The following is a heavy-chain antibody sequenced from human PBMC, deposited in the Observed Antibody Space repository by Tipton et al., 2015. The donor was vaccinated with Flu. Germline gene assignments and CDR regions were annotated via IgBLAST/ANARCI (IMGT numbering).Heavy chain of an antibody. D-gene: IGHD3-9*01. Sequence: SLRLSCAASGFTFSNYWMTWVRQAPGRGLEWVANIKRDGSAKYYVDSVKGRFTVSRDNAKNSLYLQMDSLRAEDTAVYYGARSTYTGLIGAALEYWGQGTLLTVSP. CDR1: GFTFSNYW. CDR2: IKRDGSAK. CDR3: ARSTYTGLIGAALEY. V-gene: IGHV3-7*01. J-gene: IGHJ4*02.